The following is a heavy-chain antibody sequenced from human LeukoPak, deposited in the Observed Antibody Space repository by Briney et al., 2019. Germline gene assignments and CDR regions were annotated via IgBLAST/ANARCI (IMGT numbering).Heavy chain of an antibody. Sequence: SETLSLNFTVSGGSIGTYYWSWIRQPPGKGLEWIGYIYYSGITNYNPSLKSGVTISVDTSKNQFSLQLSSVTAADTAVYYCAREDSDYYPSAYGGQGALVTVSS. CDR1: GGSIGTYY. D-gene: IGHD4-11*01. V-gene: IGHV4-59*01. J-gene: IGHJ4*02. CDR3: AREDSDYYPSAY. CDR2: IYYSGIT.